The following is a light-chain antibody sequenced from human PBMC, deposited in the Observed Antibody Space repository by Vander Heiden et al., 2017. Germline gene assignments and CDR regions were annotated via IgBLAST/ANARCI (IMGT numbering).Light chain of an antibody. Sequence: VLTQSAGTLPLSPGERTTLSCRASQGVRNSYLAWYQHKPGQAPSRVSYYVSKRATGIPDRVSGSGSGTDCTLTISRLEPEEFAGDYCQQYGNSPLTFGGGTKVEIK. V-gene: IGKV3-20*01. J-gene: IGKJ4*01. CDR1: QGVRNSY. CDR2: YVS. CDR3: QQYGNSPLT.